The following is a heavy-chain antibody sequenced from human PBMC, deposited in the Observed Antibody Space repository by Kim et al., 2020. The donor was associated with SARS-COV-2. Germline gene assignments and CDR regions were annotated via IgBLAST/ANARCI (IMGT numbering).Heavy chain of an antibody. V-gene: IGHV4-39*07. J-gene: IGHJ3*02. CDR3: ARDRGVRGVSDAFDI. Sequence: SETLSLTCTVSGGSISSSSYYWGWIRQPPGKGLEWIGSIYYSGSTYYNPSLKSRVTISVDTSKNQFSLKLSSVTAADTAVYYCARDRGVRGVSDAFDIWGQGTMVTVSS. CDR2: IYYSGST. D-gene: IGHD3-10*01. CDR1: GGSISSSSYY.